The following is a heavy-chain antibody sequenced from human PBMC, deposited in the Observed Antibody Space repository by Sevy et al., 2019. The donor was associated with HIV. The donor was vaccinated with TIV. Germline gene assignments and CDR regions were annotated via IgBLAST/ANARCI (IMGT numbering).Heavy chain of an antibody. CDR3: ANAYIGCYSHSYLYALDV. CDR2: ISHDGIKE. J-gene: IGHJ6*02. V-gene: IGHV3-30*18. Sequence: GGSLRLSCIGSGFSFSYYGIHWVRQAPGKGLDWVALISHDGIKEYYADSVKGRFTISRDNSKNTVYLEMNSLRNEDTAIYFCANAYIGCYSHSYLYALDVWGQGTTVTVSS. D-gene: IGHD2-21*01. CDR1: GFSFSYYG.